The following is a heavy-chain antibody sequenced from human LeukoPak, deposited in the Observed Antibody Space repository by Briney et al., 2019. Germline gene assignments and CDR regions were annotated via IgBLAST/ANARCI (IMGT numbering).Heavy chain of an antibody. CDR1: GFTFSSYA. V-gene: IGHV3-30*04. Sequence: GRSLRLSCAASGFTFSSYAMHWVRQAPDKGLEYVAVISNDGTYKYYGASVKGRFTISRDNSKNTLYLQMDSLRSEDTAVYSCTRKSGGSQRKMDDWFDPWGQGTLVIVSS. CDR2: ISNDGTYK. D-gene: IGHD3-10*01. CDR3: TRKSGGSQRKMDDWFDP. J-gene: IGHJ5*02.